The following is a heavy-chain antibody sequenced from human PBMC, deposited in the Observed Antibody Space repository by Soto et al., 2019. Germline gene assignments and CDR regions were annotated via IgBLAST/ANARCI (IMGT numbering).Heavy chain of an antibody. CDR2: IYSGGST. CDR1: GFTFSSNY. Sequence: GGSLRLSCAASGFTFSSNYMSWVRQAPGKGLEWVSVIYSGGSTYYADSVKGGFTISRDNSKNTLYLQMNSLRAEDTAVYYCARERVVAATPVYYYYMDVWGKGTTVTVSS. V-gene: IGHV3-66*01. CDR3: ARERVVAATPVYYYYMDV. J-gene: IGHJ6*03. D-gene: IGHD2-15*01.